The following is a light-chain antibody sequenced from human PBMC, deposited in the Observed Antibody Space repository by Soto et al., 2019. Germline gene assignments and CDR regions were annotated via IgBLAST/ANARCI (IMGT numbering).Light chain of an antibody. Sequence: ETVLTQSPVTLSVSPGERATLSCRASQSVSNRLAWYQQKRGQAPRLLIYGASTRATGIPARFSGSGSGTEFTLTISSLQSEDFATYYCHQYNNWPPYTFGQGTKVEIK. J-gene: IGKJ2*01. V-gene: IGKV3-15*01. CDR3: HQYNNWPPYT. CDR1: QSVSNR. CDR2: GAS.